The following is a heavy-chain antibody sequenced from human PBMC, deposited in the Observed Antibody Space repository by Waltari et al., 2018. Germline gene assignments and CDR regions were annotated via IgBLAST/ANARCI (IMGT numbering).Heavy chain of an antibody. D-gene: IGHD6-6*01. J-gene: IGHJ6*02. CDR2: VNYYGRT. Sequence: QVQLQQWGAGLLRPSETLSLTCAVYGGSFSVYSWGWIRQPPGKGLEWIGEVNYYGRTNYNPSLKSRVTISVDRSKKQFSLKVTSVTAADTALYFCAGVAPIVPYYGLNVWGQGTTVAVSS. CDR3: AGVAPIVPYYGLNV. V-gene: IGHV4-34*01. CDR1: GGSFSVYS.